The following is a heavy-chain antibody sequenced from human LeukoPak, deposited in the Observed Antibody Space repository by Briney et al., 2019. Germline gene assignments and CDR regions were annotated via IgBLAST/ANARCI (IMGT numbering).Heavy chain of an antibody. CDR3: ARDRGYSYGSYFDY. J-gene: IGHJ4*02. Sequence: SETLSLTCAVYGGSFSGYYWSWIRQPAGKGLEWIGRIYTSGSTNYNPSLKSRVTMSVDTSKNQFSLKLSSVTAADTAVYYCARDRGYSYGSYFDYWGQGTLVTVSS. CDR1: GGSFSGYY. CDR2: IYTSGST. D-gene: IGHD5-18*01. V-gene: IGHV4-4*07.